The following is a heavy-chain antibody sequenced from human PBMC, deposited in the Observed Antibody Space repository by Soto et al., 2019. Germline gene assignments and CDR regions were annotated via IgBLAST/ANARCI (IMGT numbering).Heavy chain of an antibody. V-gene: IGHV1-46*01. CDR1: GYTFTSYY. D-gene: IGHD6-6*01. Sequence: VASVKVSCKASGYTFTSYYMHRVQQPPGHGLHWMGRPNQRGSRTSYPRKFQGRVPMTRDPSTSTDYMGMSSLKTYDTAVYYCARKESSSMDVWGPGTTVTVSS. J-gene: IGHJ6*02. CDR3: ARKESSSMDV. CDR2: PNQRGSRT.